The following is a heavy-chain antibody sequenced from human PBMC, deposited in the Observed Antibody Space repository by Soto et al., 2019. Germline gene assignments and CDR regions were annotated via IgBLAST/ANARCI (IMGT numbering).Heavy chain of an antibody. CDR2: IYSSGTT. V-gene: IGHV4-4*07. CDR1: GGPISGYY. Sequence: SETLSLTCTVSGGPISGYYWTWIRQPAGKGLEWIGRIYSSGTTKYNPSLKSRVTMSLDTSKNQFSLSLSSVTATDTAVYYCARGQRFSDWFDPWGPGTLVTVSS. CDR3: ARGQRFSDWFDP. D-gene: IGHD3-3*01. J-gene: IGHJ5*02.